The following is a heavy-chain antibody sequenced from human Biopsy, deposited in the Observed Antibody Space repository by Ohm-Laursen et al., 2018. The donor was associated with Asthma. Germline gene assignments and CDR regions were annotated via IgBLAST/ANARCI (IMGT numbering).Heavy chain of an antibody. CDR2: MNPRSGVT. V-gene: IGHV1-8*02. Sequence: SVKVSCKASGYPFTSFDLNWERLAAGQGLEWMGWMNPRSGVTNFAPKFRGRISMTRDASISTAYLEMSSLRSDDTALYFCAATGYSGYYYRTWGQGALVTVSS. CDR3: AATGYSGYYYRT. D-gene: IGHD5-12*01. CDR1: GYPFTSFD. J-gene: IGHJ5*02.